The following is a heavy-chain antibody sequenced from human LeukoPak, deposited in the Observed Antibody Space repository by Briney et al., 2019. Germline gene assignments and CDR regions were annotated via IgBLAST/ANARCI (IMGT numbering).Heavy chain of an antibody. J-gene: IGHJ6*03. CDR2: INPNSGGT. Sequence: ASVKVSCKASGYTFTGYYMHWVRQAPGQGLEWMGWINPNSGGTNYAQRFQGRVTMTRDKSISTAYMELSRLRSDDTAVYYCARDASYDYYYMGVWGKRTTVTVSS. CDR1: GYTFTGYY. D-gene: IGHD3-16*01. CDR3: ARDASYDYYYMGV. V-gene: IGHV1-2*02.